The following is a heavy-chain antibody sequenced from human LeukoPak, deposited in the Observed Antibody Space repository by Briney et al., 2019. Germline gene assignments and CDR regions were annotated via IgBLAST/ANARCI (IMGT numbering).Heavy chain of an antibody. CDR3: ARNAQYCSSTSCYFFDY. D-gene: IGHD2-2*01. J-gene: IGHJ4*02. V-gene: IGHV4-38-2*01. CDR2: LYHSGST. Sequence: PSETLSLTCAVSGYSISSGYYWGWIRQPPGKGLAWIGSLYHSGSTYYNPSLKSRVTISVDTSKNHFSLKLSSVTAADTAVYYCARNAQYCSSTSCYFFDYWGQGTLVTVSS. CDR1: GYSISSGYY.